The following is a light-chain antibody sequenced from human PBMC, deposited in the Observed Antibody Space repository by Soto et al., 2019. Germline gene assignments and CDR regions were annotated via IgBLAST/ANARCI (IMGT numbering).Light chain of an antibody. CDR3: QSYDSSRSGSYV. J-gene: IGLJ1*01. V-gene: IGLV1-40*01. CDR1: SSNIGAGYD. CDR2: GNS. Sequence: QSVLTQPPSVSAAPGQRVTISCTGSSSNIGAGYDVHWYQQLPGTAPKLLIYGNSNRPSGVPDRFSGSKSGTSASLAITGLQAEDEADYYCQSYDSSRSGSYVFGTGTKLTVL.